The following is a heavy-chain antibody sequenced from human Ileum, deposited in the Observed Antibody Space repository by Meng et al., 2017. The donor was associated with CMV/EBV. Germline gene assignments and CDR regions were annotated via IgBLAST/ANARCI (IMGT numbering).Heavy chain of an antibody. CDR1: GSTLSTYH. CDR2: INPTNGGT. V-gene: IGHV1-46*01. J-gene: IGHJ4*02. CDR3: ARVLVAGRAEYHY. Sequence: ASGSTLSTYHLHWLRQAPGQGLEWMGVINPTNGGTDYAQQFQGRVTMTPDTSTNTVYLELSSLTSDDTAVYYCARVLVAGRAEYHYWGQGTLVTVSS. D-gene: IGHD6-19*01.